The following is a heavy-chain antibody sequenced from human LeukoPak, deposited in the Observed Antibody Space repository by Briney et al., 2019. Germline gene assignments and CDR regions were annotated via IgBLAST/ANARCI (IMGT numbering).Heavy chain of an antibody. CDR3: ARGLTMVRGVRSSAFDI. D-gene: IGHD3-10*01. J-gene: IGHJ3*02. CDR1: GGSFSGYY. CDR2: INHSGST. V-gene: IGHV4-34*01. Sequence: ASETLSLTCAVYGGSFSGYYWSWIRQPPGKGLGWIGEINHSGSTNYNPSLKSRVTISVGTSKNQFSLKLSSVTAADTAVYYCARGLTMVRGVRSSAFDIWGQGTMVTVSS.